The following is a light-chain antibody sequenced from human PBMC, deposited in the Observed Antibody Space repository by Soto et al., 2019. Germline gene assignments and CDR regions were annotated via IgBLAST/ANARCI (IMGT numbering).Light chain of an antibody. V-gene: IGLV2-14*01. CDR3: SSYTTSNTRQIA. Sequence: QSALTQPASVSVSPGQSITISCTATSSDVGGYNYVSWYQQHPGKAPKFMIYDVSNRPSGVSNRFSGSKSGNTASLTISGLQAEDEADYYCSSYTTSNTRQIAFGTGTKLTVL. J-gene: IGLJ1*01. CDR1: SSDVGGYNY. CDR2: DVS.